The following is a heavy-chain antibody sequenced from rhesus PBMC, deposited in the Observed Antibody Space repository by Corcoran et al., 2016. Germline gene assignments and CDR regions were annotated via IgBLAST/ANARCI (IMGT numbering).Heavy chain of an antibody. Sequence: EVQLVQSGAEVKKPGASVKISCKASGYTFTDYYLHWVRQAPGKGLGGRGRVEPEDGEAIHEQKFYERVTITAVTSTHTAYMELSSLISEETTGYYCASLGIDYWGQGVLVTVSS. J-gene: IGHJ4*01. CDR3: ASLGIDY. CDR1: GYTFTDYY. CDR2: VEPEDGEA. V-gene: IGHV1-111*02. D-gene: IGHD7-45*01.